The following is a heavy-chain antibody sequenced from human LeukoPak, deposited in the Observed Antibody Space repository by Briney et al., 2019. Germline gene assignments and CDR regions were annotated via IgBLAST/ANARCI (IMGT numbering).Heavy chain of an antibody. D-gene: IGHD1-1*01. CDR1: GYTFSDYY. CDR2: INPNSGGT. V-gene: IGHV1-2*02. J-gene: IGHJ4*02. Sequence: ASVKVSCETSGYTFSDYYIHWVRQAPGQRLEWMGWINPNSGGTNYVEKFQGRVTMTSDTSIRTVYMELSSLTSDDTAVYYCARERRGNWNQDFDYWGRGTLVPVSS. CDR3: ARERRGNWNQDFDY.